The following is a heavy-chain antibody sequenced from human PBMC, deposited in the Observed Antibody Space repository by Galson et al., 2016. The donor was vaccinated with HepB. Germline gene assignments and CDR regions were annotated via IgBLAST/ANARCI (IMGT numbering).Heavy chain of an antibody. J-gene: IGHJ5*02. CDR1: GFILSDHA. V-gene: IGHV3-30*04. D-gene: IGHD5-18*01. Sequence: SLRLSCAASGFILSDHAIHWVRQAPGKGLEWVAVISYDGRNEYFVDSVKGRFSLTRDNSKNIVFLQLNSLTGEDTAVYHCARDWPGYSLGRPNWLDLWGQGTLVIVAS. CDR2: ISYDGRNE. CDR3: ARDWPGYSLGRPNWLDL.